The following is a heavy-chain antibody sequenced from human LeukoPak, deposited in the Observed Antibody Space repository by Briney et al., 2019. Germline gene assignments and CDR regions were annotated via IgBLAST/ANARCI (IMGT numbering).Heavy chain of an antibody. CDR2: INWNAANT. V-gene: IGHV3-20*04. Sequence: PGGSLRLSCAVSGFNYDEHGMGWVRQVPGKGLEWVAGINWNAANTGYADSVKGRFSISRDNAKNSLDLQMNSLRAEDTAVYYCARGPNYGSGIELSYWGQGTLVTVSS. CDR1: GFNYDEHG. D-gene: IGHD3-10*01. CDR3: ARGPNYGSGIELSY. J-gene: IGHJ4*02.